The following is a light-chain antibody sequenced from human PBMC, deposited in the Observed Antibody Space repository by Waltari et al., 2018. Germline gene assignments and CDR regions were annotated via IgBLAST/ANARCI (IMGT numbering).Light chain of an antibody. CDR1: SSDVGGYNY. V-gene: IGLV2-14*01. Sequence: QPALTQPASVSGSPGQSIPISCTATSSDVGGYNYVSWYQQHPGKAPKLMIYEVSNRPSGVSNRFSGSKSGNTASLTISGLQAEDEADYYCSSYTSSSPWVFGGGTKLTVL. J-gene: IGLJ3*02. CDR3: SSYTSSSPWV. CDR2: EVS.